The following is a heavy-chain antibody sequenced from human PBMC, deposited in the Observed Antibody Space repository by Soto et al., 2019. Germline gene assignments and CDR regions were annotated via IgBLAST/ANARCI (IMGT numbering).Heavy chain of an antibody. CDR2: ISYDGSNK. Sequence: QVQLVESGGGVVQPGRSLRLSCAASGFTFSSYAMHWVRQAPGKGLEWVAVISYDGSNKYYADYVKGRFTISRDNSKNTLYLQMNSLRAEDTAVYYCARVSSWYWPNYYYGMDVWGQGTTVTVSS. D-gene: IGHD6-13*01. CDR1: GFTFSSYA. CDR3: ARVSSWYWPNYYYGMDV. J-gene: IGHJ6*02. V-gene: IGHV3-30-3*01.